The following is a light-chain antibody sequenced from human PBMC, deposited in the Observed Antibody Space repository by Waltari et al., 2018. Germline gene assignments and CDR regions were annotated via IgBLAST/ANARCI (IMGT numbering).Light chain of an antibody. Sequence: EIVLTQSPGTLSLSPGERATLSCRASQIVSSDSLVWYTHRPGQAPRLLIYGASKRAPGIPDRFSGSGSGTDFTLTISRLEPEDFAVYYCQQYDVSPWAFGQGTKVEFK. V-gene: IGKV3-20*01. CDR3: QQYDVSPWA. CDR1: QIVSSDS. CDR2: GAS. J-gene: IGKJ1*01.